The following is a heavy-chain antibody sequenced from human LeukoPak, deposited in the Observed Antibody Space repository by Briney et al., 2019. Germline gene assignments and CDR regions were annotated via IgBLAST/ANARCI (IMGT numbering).Heavy chain of an antibody. CDR1: GGSLSGYD. Sequence: SETLSLTCGVYGGSLSGYDWSWIRQPPGKGLEWMGEINHSGSTNYNPSLKRRGTISVDTSKNQFSLKLSSVTAADTAVYYCAGASRWHEYFDYCGPGTLLTVTS. CDR3: AGASRWHEYFDY. D-gene: IGHD6-19*01. J-gene: IGHJ4*02. V-gene: IGHV4-34*01. CDR2: INHSGST.